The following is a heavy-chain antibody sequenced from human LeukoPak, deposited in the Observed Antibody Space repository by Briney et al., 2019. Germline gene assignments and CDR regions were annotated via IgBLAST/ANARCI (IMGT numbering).Heavy chain of an antibody. CDR2: IYYSGST. D-gene: IGHD3-10*01. V-gene: IGHV4-59*01. Sequence: SGTLSLTCTVSGGSISSYYWSWIRQPPGKGLEWIGYIYYSGSTNYNPSLKSRVTISVDTSKNQFSLKLSSVTAADTAVYYCARERYGSGSYYTDYWGQGTLVTVSS. CDR3: ARERYGSGSYYTDY. CDR1: GGSISSYY. J-gene: IGHJ4*02.